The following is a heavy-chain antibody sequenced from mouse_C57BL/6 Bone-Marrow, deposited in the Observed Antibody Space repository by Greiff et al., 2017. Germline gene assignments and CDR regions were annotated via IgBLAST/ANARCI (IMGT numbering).Heavy chain of an antibody. Sequence: EVQLVESGPGLVKPSQSLPLTCSVTGYSITSGYYWNWIRQFPGNKLEWMGYISYDGSNNYNPSLKNRISITRDTSKNQFFLKLNSVTTEDTATYYCARAPGAWFAYWGQGTLVTVSA. J-gene: IGHJ3*01. CDR3: ARAPGAWFAY. CDR2: ISYDGSN. CDR1: GYSITSGYY. V-gene: IGHV3-6*01.